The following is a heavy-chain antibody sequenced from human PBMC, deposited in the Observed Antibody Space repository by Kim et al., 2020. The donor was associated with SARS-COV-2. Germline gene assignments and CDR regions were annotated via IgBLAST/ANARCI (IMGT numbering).Heavy chain of an antibody. CDR1: GFSLSNHI. D-gene: IGHD2-21*02. V-gene: IGHV3-48*02. CDR3: ARVGAATAGGIDY. CDR2: ITPSSTTI. Sequence: GGSLRLSCAASGFSLSNHIMNWVRQAPGKGLEWVTYITPSSTTIYYADSVKGRFTSSRDNDKNALFLEMDSLRDEDTAVYYFARVGAATAGGIDYWGHGT. J-gene: IGHJ4*01.